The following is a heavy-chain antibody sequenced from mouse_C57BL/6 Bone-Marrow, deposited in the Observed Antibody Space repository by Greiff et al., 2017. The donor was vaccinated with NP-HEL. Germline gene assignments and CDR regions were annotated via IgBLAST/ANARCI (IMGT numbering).Heavy chain of an antibody. J-gene: IGHJ2*01. V-gene: IGHV1-9*01. CDR3: ARCGFYVDY. CDR2: IIPGSSST. Sequence: VQLQQSGAELMKPGASVKLSCKATGYTFTGYWIEWVKQRPGHGLEWIGEIIPGSSSTNYTENLKGTATVTADTSTNTDYMQLSSLTTEDSAMSYCARCGFYVDYWGQGNTLTVS. CDR1: GYTFTGYW.